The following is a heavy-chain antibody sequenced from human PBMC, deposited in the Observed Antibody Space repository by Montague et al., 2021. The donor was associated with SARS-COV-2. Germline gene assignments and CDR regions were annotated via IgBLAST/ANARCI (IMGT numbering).Heavy chain of an antibody. CDR2: IYYSGST. J-gene: IGHJ4*02. CDR1: GGSFSGYY. V-gene: IGHV4-59*08. Sequence: SETLSLTCAAYGGSFSGYYWSWIRQPPGKGLEWIGYIYYSGSTNYNPSLKSRVTISVDTSKNQFPLKLSSVTAADTAVYYCARHALGYFDWLNEGYFDYWGQGTLVTVSS. CDR3: ARHALGYFDWLNEGYFDY. D-gene: IGHD3-9*01.